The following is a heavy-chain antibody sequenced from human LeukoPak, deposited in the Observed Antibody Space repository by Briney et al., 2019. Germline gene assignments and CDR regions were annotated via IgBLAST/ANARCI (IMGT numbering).Heavy chain of an antibody. V-gene: IGHV3-30*18. CDR2: ISYDGSNK. Sequence: GRSLRLSCAASGFTFSSYGMHWVRQAPGKGLEWEAVISYDGSNKYYADSVKGRFTISRDNSKNTLYLQMNSLRAEDTAVYYCAKVAVAGGEIDYWGQGTLVTVSS. D-gene: IGHD6-19*01. J-gene: IGHJ4*02. CDR3: AKVAVAGGEIDY. CDR1: GFTFSSYG.